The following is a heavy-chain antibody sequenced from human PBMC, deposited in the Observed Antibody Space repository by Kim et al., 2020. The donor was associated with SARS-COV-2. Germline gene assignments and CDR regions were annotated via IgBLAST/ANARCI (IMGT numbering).Heavy chain of an antibody. J-gene: IGHJ4*02. D-gene: IGHD4-17*01. CDR2: IYYSGST. Sequence: SETLSLTCTVSGGSISSSSYYWGWIRQPPGKGLEWIGSIYYSGSTYYNPSLKSRVTISVDTSKNQFSLKLSSVTAADTAVYYCARVPDDYGFDYWGQGTLVTVSS. CDR3: ARVPDDYGFDY. V-gene: IGHV4-39*07. CDR1: GGSISSSSYY.